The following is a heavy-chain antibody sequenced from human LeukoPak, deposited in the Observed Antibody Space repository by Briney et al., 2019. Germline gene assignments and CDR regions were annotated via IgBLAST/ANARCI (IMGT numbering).Heavy chain of an antibody. V-gene: IGHV1-2*02. CDR2: ITPNSGGT. D-gene: IGHD2-2*02. J-gene: IGHJ5*02. CDR1: GYTFTAYY. CDR3: ARGFRLSAIEDWFDP. Sequence: GASVKVSCKASGYTFTAYYMHWARQAPGQGLEWMGWITPNSGGTKYAQRFQGRVTMTRDTSISTAYMGLSGLRSDDTAVYYCARGFRLSAIEDWFDPWGQGTLVTVSS.